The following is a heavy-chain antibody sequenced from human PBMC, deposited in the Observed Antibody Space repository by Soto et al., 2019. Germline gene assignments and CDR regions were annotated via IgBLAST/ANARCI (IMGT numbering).Heavy chain of an antibody. CDR1: GGTFNRYS. CDR3: ATFYEGDCTTTTCYGDFDY. J-gene: IGHJ4*02. Sequence: QVHLVQAGAEVKKPGSSVKVSCRASGGTFNRYSISWVRQAPGQGLEWMGRIIPMFGITNYAQKFQGRVMITADKSANTAYMEGSGLRSEDTAMYYCATFYEGDCTTTTCYGDFDYWGQGTLVTVSS. D-gene: IGHD2-2*01. CDR2: IIPMFGIT. V-gene: IGHV1-69*02.